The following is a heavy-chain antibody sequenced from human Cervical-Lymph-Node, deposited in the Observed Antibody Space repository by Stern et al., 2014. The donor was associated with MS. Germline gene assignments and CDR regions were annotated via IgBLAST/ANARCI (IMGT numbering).Heavy chain of an antibody. V-gene: IGHV3-33*01. CDR1: GFTFSSYG. CDR3: ARGHIPYAYNYLFDY. CDR2: AWYDGSTA. D-gene: IGHD5-24*01. J-gene: IGHJ4*02. Sequence: VHLVESGGGVVQPGTSLRLSCAASGFTFSSYGMHWVRQAPGKGLGWVALAWYDGSTAYYTNSVKGRFTISRDNSKNTLSLQMNSLTAEDTAVYYCARGHIPYAYNYLFDYWGQGTLVTVSS.